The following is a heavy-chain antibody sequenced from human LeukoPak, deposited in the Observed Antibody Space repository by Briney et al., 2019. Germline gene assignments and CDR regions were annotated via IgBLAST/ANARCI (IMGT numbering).Heavy chain of an antibody. Sequence: ASVKVSCKASGYTFTGHSMHWVRQAPGQGLEWMGWIHPNSGATGYAQNFQGRVTMTRDTSISTAYMDLSRLRSDDTAVYYCARNTAPGYGLDVWGQGTPVTVSS. J-gene: IGHJ6*02. CDR1: GYTFTGHS. CDR3: ARNTAPGYGLDV. V-gene: IGHV1-2*02. D-gene: IGHD5-18*01. CDR2: IHPNSGAT.